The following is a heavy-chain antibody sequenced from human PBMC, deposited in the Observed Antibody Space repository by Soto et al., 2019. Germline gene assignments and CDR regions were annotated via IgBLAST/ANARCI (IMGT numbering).Heavy chain of an antibody. CDR3: ARVTGLAARPYFDY. CDR2: IYYSGST. J-gene: IGHJ4*02. CDR1: GGSISSGGYS. D-gene: IGHD6-6*01. V-gene: IGHV4-31*03. Sequence: QVQLQESGPGLVKPSQTLSLTCTVSGGSISSGGYSWSWIRQHPGKGLEWIGYIYYSGSTYYNPYLKGRVTISVDTSKNQFSLKLSSVTAADTAVYYCARVTGLAARPYFDYWGQGTLVTVSS.